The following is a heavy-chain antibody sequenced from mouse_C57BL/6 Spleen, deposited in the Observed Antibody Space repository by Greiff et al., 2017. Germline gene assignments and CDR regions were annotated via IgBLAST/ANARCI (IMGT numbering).Heavy chain of an antibody. Sequence: EVHLVESGGGLVKPGGSLKLPCAASGFTFSDYGMHWARQAPEKGLEWVAYIRSGSSTIYYADTVKGRFTISGDNAKNTLFLQMTSLRSEDTAMYYCARGGYYSFDYWGQGTTLTVSS. J-gene: IGHJ2*01. CDR3: ARGGYYSFDY. CDR2: IRSGSSTI. V-gene: IGHV5-17*01. D-gene: IGHD2-3*01. CDR1: GFTFSDYG.